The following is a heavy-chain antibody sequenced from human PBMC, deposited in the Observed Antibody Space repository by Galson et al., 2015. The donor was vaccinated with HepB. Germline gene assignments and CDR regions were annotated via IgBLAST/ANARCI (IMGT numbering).Heavy chain of an antibody. CDR3: ARDRFGDYDLDS. Sequence: SLRLSCAASGFTFSSYSMNWVRQAPGKGLEWVSYISSGGSTIYYANSVKGRFTISRDSAKNSMSLQMNSLRAEDTAVYYCARDRFGDYDLDSWGQGTLVTVSS. CDR1: GFTFSSYS. D-gene: IGHD4-17*01. J-gene: IGHJ4*02. V-gene: IGHV3-48*01. CDR2: ISSGGSTI.